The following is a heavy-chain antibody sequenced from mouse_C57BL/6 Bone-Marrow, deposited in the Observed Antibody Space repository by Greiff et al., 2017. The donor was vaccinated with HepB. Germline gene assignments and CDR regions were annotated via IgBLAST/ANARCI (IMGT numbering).Heavy chain of an antibody. D-gene: IGHD2-4*01. CDR3: ARHEDSGYDYGYAMDY. CDR2: FYPGSGSI. CDR1: GYTFTEYT. V-gene: IGHV1-62-2*01. J-gene: IGHJ4*01. Sequence: QVQLKESGAELVKPGASVKLSCKASGYTFTEYTIHWVKQRSGQGLEWIGWFYPGSGSIKYNEKFKDKATLTADKSSSTVYKELSRLTSEDSAVYFCARHEDSGYDYGYAMDYWGQGTSVTVSS.